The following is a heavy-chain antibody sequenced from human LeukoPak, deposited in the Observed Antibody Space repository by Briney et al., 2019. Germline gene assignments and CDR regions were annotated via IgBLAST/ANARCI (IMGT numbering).Heavy chain of an antibody. D-gene: IGHD2/OR15-2a*01. J-gene: IGHJ4*02. CDR1: GFTFSNYA. CDR2: ISGTGGST. CDR3: AKVVAGNIDYYFDY. V-gene: IGHV3-23*01. Sequence: GGSLRLSCAASGFTFSNYAMSWVRQAPGKGLEWVAGISGTGGSTHYADSVKGRFTISRDNSKNTVYLRMRNLRVEHTAVYYCAKVVAGNIDYYFDYWGQGILVAVSS.